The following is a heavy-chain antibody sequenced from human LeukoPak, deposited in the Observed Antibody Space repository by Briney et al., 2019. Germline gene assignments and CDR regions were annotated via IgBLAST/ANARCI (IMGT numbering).Heavy chain of an antibody. J-gene: IGHJ4*02. Sequence: GASVKVSCKASGYTFTGYYMHWVRQAPGQGLEWMGWINPNSGGTNYAQKFQGRVTMTRDTSISTAYMELSSLRSDDTAVYYCARVNKRIRANFDYWGQGTLVTVSS. V-gene: IGHV1-2*02. CDR2: INPNSGGT. CDR3: ARVNKRIRANFDY. CDR1: GYTFTGYY. D-gene: IGHD1/OR15-1a*01.